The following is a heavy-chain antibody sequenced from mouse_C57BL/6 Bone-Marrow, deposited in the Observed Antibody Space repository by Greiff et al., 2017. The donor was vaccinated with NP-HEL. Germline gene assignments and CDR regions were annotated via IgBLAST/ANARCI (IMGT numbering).Heavy chain of an antibody. CDR1: GYTFTSYG. Sequence: QVQLQQSGAELARPGASVKLSCKASGYTFTSYGISWVKQRTGQGLEWIGEIYPRSGNTYYNEKFKGKATLTADKSSSTAYMELRSLTSEDSAVYFCASPVYYGYDGFAYWGQGTLVTVSA. D-gene: IGHD2-2*01. V-gene: IGHV1-81*01. CDR3: ASPVYYGYDGFAY. CDR2: IYPRSGNT. J-gene: IGHJ3*01.